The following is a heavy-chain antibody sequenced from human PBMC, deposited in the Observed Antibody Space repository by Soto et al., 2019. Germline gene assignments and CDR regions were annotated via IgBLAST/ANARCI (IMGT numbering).Heavy chain of an antibody. CDR3: ARGDYYDNNGFYYAWRRLDN. V-gene: IGHV1-18*01. J-gene: IGHJ4*02. D-gene: IGHD3-22*01. Sequence: QVQLVQSGPEVKKPGTSVKVSCKASGYSFSDSAISWVRQAPGQGLEWMGWISAYNGNTNYAQKLQDRVTMTTDTSTSTAYMELKSLRSDDTAVYYCARGDYYDNNGFYYAWRRLDNWGQGTLVTVSS. CDR1: GYSFSDSA. CDR2: ISAYNGNT.